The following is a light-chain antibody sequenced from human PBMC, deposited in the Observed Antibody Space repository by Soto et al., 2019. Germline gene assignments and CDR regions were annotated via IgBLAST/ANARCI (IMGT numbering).Light chain of an antibody. J-gene: IGKJ4*01. Sequence: EIVLTQSPGTLSLSPGERATLSCRASQSVSSNYLAWYQQNPGQAPRLLIHDTSTRATGIPDRFSGSGSGTDFTLTISSLEPEDFAVYYCHQYGSSPKTFGGGTKVEIK. CDR3: HQYGSSPKT. CDR1: QSVSSNY. CDR2: DTS. V-gene: IGKV3-20*01.